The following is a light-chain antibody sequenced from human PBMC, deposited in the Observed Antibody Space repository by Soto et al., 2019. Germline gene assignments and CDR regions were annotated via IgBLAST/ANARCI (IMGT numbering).Light chain of an antibody. CDR1: QSVSSN. J-gene: IGKJ4*01. Sequence: DIVMTQSPATLSVSPGESATLSCRASQSVSSNLAWYQQKPGQAPRLLIYDASNRATGIPARFSGSGSGTDFTLTISSLEPEDFAVYYCQQRSNWPLTFGGGTKVDI. CDR2: DAS. V-gene: IGKV3-11*01. CDR3: QQRSNWPLT.